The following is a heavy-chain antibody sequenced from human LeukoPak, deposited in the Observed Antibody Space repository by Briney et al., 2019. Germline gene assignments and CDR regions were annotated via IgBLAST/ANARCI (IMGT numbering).Heavy chain of an antibody. J-gene: IGHJ6*03. D-gene: IGHD6-6*01. Sequence: ASVKVSCKASGYTFTGYYMHWVRQAPGQGLEWMGWINPNSGGTNYAQKFQGRVTITTDETTSTAYMELSSLRSEDTAVYYCARDRSVAARQGYYYMDVWGKGTTVTVSS. CDR1: GYTFTGYY. CDR3: ARDRSVAARQGYYYMDV. V-gene: IGHV1-2*02. CDR2: INPNSGGT.